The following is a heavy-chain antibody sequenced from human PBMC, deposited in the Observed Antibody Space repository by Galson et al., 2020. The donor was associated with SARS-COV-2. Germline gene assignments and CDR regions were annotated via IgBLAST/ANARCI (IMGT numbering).Heavy chain of an antibody. CDR3: ARDIRASRFQVFHHYYYYYYMDV. Sequence: SGPTLVKPTETLTLTCTVSGFSLSNARMGVSWIRQPPGKALEWLAHIFSNDEKSYSTSLKSRLTISKDTSKSQVVLTMTNMDPVDTATYYCARDIRASRFQVFHHYYYYYYMDVWGKGTTVTVSS. D-gene: IGHD2-15*01. CDR2: IFSNDEK. V-gene: IGHV2-26*01. J-gene: IGHJ6*03. CDR1: GFSLSNARMG.